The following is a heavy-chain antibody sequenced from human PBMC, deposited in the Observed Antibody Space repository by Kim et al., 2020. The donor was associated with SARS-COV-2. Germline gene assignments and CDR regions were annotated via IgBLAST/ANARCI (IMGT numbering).Heavy chain of an antibody. Sequence: SETLSLTCTVSGGSISSYYWSWIRQPPGKGLEWIGYIYYSGSTNYNPSLKSRVTISVDTSKNQFSLKLSSVTAADTAVYYCARHGAQWELDYWGQGTLVTVSS. CDR1: GGSISSYY. D-gene: IGHD1-26*01. V-gene: IGHV4-59*08. J-gene: IGHJ4*02. CDR2: IYYSGST. CDR3: ARHGAQWELDY.